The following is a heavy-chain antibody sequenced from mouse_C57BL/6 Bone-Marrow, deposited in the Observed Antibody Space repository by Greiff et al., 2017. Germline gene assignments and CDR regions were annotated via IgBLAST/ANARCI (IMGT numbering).Heavy chain of an antibody. CDR3: AKSSRLDY. Sequence: QVQLQQPGAELVKPGASVKLSCKASGYTFTSYWMQWVKQRPGQGLEWIGEIDPSDSYTNYNQKFKGKATLTVDTASSTAYMHLSSLTSEDSAVYYCAKSSRLDYWGQGTTLTVSS. CDR2: IDPSDSYT. CDR1: GYTFTSYW. V-gene: IGHV1-50*01. J-gene: IGHJ2*01.